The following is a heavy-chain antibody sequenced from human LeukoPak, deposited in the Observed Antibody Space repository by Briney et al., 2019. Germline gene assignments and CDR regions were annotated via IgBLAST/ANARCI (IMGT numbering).Heavy chain of an antibody. J-gene: IGHJ5*02. V-gene: IGHV1-69*13. Sequence: GASVKVSCKASGGTFSSYAISWVRQAPGQGLEWMGRIIPIFGTANYAQKFQGRVTITADESTSTAYMELSSLRSEDTAVYYCAREDMIMGEGWFDPWGQGTLVTVSS. D-gene: IGHD3-16*01. CDR3: AREDMIMGEGWFDP. CDR1: GGTFSSYA. CDR2: IIPIFGTA.